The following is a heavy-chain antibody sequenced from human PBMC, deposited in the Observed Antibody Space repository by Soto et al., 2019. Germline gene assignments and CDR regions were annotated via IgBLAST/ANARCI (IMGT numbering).Heavy chain of an antibody. CDR3: TRAPYSGRRYHFDS. V-gene: IGHV3-33*01. Sequence: GGSLRLSCAASGFTFTNYGMHWVRQAPGKGLEWVAVIWSDGSNKYYADSVKGRFTISKDNSQNTLYLQMNSLRPEDTAVYYCTRAPYSGRRYHFDSRGQGTLVTVSS. CDR2: IWSDGSNK. CDR1: GFTFTNYG. J-gene: IGHJ4*02. D-gene: IGHD1-26*01.